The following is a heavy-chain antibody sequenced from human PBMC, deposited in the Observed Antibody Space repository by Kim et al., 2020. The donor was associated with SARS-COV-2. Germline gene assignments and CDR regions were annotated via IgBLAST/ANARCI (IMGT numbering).Heavy chain of an antibody. J-gene: IGHJ4*02. V-gene: IGHV1-2*06. Sequence: ASVKVSCKASGYTFTGYYMHWVRQAPGQGLEWMGRINPNSGGTNYAQKFQGRVTMTRDTSISTAYMELSRLRSDDTAVYYCARDLGGIAAADEGGLDYWGQGTLVTVSS. CDR2: INPNSGGT. CDR3: ARDLGGIAAADEGGLDY. D-gene: IGHD6-13*01. CDR1: GYTFTGYY.